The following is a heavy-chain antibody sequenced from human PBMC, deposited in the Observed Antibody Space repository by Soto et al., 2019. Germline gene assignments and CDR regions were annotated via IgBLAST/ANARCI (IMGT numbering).Heavy chain of an antibody. CDR3: AREHRTYSSSWGNWFDP. V-gene: IGHV4-39*02. D-gene: IGHD6-13*01. Sequence: NPSETLSLTCTVSGGSISSSSYYWGWIRQPPGKGLEWIGSIYYSGSTYYNPSLKSRVTISVDTSKNQFSLKLSSVTAADTAVYYCAREHRTYSSSWGNWFDPWGQGTLVTVSS. CDR2: IYYSGST. CDR1: GGSISSSSYY. J-gene: IGHJ5*02.